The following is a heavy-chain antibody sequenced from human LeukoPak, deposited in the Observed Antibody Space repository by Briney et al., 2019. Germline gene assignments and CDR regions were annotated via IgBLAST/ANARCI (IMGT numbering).Heavy chain of an antibody. CDR3: ARVMYYYDSSGYSGGDFDY. CDR2: IYYSGST. D-gene: IGHD3-22*01. V-gene: IGHV4-30-4*01. CDR1: GGSISSGDYY. J-gene: IGHJ4*02. Sequence: SQTLSLTCTVSGGSISSGDYYWSWIRQPPGKGLEWIGYIYYSGSTYYNPSLKSRVTISVDTSKNQFSLKLSSVTAADTAVYYCARVMYYYDSSGYSGGDFDYWGQGTLVTVSS.